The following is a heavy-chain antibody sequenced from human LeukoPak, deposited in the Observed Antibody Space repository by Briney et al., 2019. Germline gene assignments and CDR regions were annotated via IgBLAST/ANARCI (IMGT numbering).Heavy chain of an antibody. Sequence: PSETLSLTCTVSGGSFSSGTYYWGWIRQPPGKGLEWIGSISYSGSTYYIPSLQGRVTISVDTSKNQFSLKLSSVTAADTAVYYCARHRESSGYSPFDYWGQGTLVTVSS. CDR2: ISYSGST. V-gene: IGHV4-39*01. CDR1: GGSFSSGTYY. CDR3: ARHRESSGYSPFDY. D-gene: IGHD3-22*01. J-gene: IGHJ4*02.